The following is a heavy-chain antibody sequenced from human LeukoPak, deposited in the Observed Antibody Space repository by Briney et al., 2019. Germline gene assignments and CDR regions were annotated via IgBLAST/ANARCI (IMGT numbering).Heavy chain of an antibody. CDR3: ARRTTVYCSGGSCYSFHFGY. CDR2: INHSGST. J-gene: IGHJ4*02. V-gene: IGHV4-34*01. CDR1: GGSFSGYY. D-gene: IGHD2-15*01. Sequence: SETLSLTCAVYGGSFSGYYWSWIRQPPGKGLEWIGEINHSGSTNYNPSLKSRVTISVDTSKNQFSLKLSSVTAADTAVYYCARRTTVYCSGGSCYSFHFGYWGQGTLVTVSS.